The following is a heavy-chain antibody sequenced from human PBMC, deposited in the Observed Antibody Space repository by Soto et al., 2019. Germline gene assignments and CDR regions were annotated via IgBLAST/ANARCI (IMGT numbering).Heavy chain of an antibody. V-gene: IGHV3-23*01. CDR1: GFTFSSYA. Sequence: RLSCAASGFTFSSYAMSWVRQAPGKGLEWVSAINGSGGSTYYADSVKGRFTISRDNSQNTLYLQMNSLRAEDTAVYYCAKTRFTPLIPNASGGIVYYGMDVWGQGTTVTV. CDR3: AKTRFTPLIPNASGGIVYYGMDV. J-gene: IGHJ6*02. D-gene: IGHD2-15*01. CDR2: INGSGGST.